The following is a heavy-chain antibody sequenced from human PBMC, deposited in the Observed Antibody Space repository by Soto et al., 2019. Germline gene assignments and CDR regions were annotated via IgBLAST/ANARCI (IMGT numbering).Heavy chain of an antibody. Sequence: EVQLLESGGGLVQPGGSLRLSCAASGFTFNNYAMTWVRQAPGKGLEWVSAISGGGDTTSYADSVKGLFTVSRDGSKNTLYLQMSRLRAEDTALSYCTKGPGGSGSLDTRVDFWVQGTLVTVS. CDR3: TKGPGGSGSLDTRVDF. V-gene: IGHV3-23*01. CDR2: ISGGGDTT. CDR1: GFTFNNYA. J-gene: IGHJ4*01. D-gene: IGHD3-10*01.